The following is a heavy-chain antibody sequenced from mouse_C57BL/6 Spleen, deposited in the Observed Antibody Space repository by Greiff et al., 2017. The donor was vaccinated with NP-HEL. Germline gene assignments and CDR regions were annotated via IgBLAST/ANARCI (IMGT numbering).Heavy chain of an antibody. J-gene: IGHJ2*01. CDR1: GYTFTDYY. Sequence: QVQLQQSGAELVRPGASVKLSCKASGYTFTDYYINWVKQRPGQGLEWIARIYPGSGNTYYNEKFKGKATLTAEKSSSTAYMQLSSLTSEDSAVYFCARGEAPYSNSYYFDYWGQGTTLTVSS. CDR3: ARGEAPYSNSYYFDY. D-gene: IGHD2-5*01. CDR2: IYPGSGNT. V-gene: IGHV1-76*01.